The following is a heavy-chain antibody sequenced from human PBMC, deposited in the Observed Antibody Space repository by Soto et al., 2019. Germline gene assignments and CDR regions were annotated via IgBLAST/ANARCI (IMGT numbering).Heavy chain of an antibody. Sequence: SETLSLTCTVSGGSITGGSISSTTYYWGWMRQPPGKGLEWIASFFIGGNTYYNPSLKSRVTISVDTSKNQFSLKLSSVTAADTAVYYCARHLRYSSGWYDPLGYWGQGTLVTVSS. CDR2: FFIGGNT. CDR1: GGSITGGSISSTTYY. V-gene: IGHV4-39*01. D-gene: IGHD6-19*01. CDR3: ARHLRYSSGWYDPLGY. J-gene: IGHJ4*02.